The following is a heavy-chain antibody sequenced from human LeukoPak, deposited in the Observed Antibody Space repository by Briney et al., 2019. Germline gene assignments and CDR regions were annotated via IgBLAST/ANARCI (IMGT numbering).Heavy chain of an antibody. V-gene: IGHV1-18*01. J-gene: IGHJ4*02. D-gene: IGHD1-26*01. CDR2: ISAYNGNT. CDR1: GYTFTSYG. Sequence: GASVKVSCKASGYTFTSYGISWVRQAPGQGLEWMGWISAYNGNTNYAQKLQGRVTMTTDTSTSTAYMELRSLRSDDTAVYYCARAEGGGSYFWVLCLDYWGQGTLVTVSS. CDR3: ARAEGGGSYFWVLCLDY.